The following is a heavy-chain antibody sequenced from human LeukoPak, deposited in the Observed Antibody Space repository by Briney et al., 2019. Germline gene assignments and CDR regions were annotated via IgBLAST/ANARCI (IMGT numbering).Heavy chain of an antibody. D-gene: IGHD4-17*01. CDR2: IWNDGSNK. J-gene: IGHJ4*02. CDR3: GRQAAYGDSGIAF. CDR1: GFPFSSYG. Sequence: PGTSLRLSCAASGFPFSSYGMHWVRQAPGKGLEWVAVIWNDGSNKYYVESVKGRFTISRDDSKNTLYLQMNSLRAEDTAVYYCGRQAAYGDSGIAFWSQGTLVTVSS. V-gene: IGHV3-33*03.